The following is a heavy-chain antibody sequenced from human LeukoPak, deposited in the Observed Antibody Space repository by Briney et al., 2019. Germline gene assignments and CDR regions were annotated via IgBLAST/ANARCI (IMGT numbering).Heavy chain of an antibody. CDR1: GFTFSNYW. V-gene: IGHV3-7*03. J-gene: IGHJ4*02. D-gene: IGHD3-22*01. CDR2: IKQDGSEK. Sequence: GGSLRLSCAASGFTFSNYWMNWVRQTPGKGLEWVAKIKQDGSEKYYVDSVKGRFTISRDNAKNSLYLQMNSLRAEDTAVYYCARDEWYYYDSSGYYYVDYWGQGTLVTVSS. CDR3: ARDEWYYYDSSGYYYVDY.